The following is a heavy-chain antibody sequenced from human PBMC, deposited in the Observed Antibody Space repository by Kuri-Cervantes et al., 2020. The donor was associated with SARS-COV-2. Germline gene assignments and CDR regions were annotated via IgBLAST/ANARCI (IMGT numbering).Heavy chain of an antibody. Sequence: GGSLRLSCAASGFTFSSYWMSWVRQAPGKGLEWVASISYEGSNKHYADSVKDRFTISRDYSRDTLYLQMNSLRAEDTAVYYCARTYSGSYWGYFDYWGQGTLVTVSS. CDR1: GFTFSSYW. D-gene: IGHD1-26*01. V-gene: IGHV3-30*03. CDR2: ISYEGSNK. CDR3: ARTYSGSYWGYFDY. J-gene: IGHJ4*02.